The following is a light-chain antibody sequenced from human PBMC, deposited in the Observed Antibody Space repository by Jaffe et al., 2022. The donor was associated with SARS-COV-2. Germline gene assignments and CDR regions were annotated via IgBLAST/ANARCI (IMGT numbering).Light chain of an antibody. CDR1: QDIRNY. J-gene: IGKJ4*01. CDR2: EAS. Sequence: IQMTQSPPSLSASVGDRVTITCQASQDIRNYLNWYQQKPGEAPKLLIYEASNLETGVSSRFSGSGSGTHFTFTITSLQPEDIATYYCQHYDSLPLTFGGGTKVEIE. V-gene: IGKV1-33*01. CDR3: QHYDSLPLT.